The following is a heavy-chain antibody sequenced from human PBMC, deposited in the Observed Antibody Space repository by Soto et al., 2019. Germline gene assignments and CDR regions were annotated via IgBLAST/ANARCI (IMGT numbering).Heavy chain of an antibody. D-gene: IGHD5-18*01. CDR3: ARSRWGYTAPAWGYYYYGMDV. J-gene: IGHJ6*02. CDR1: GFTFSSYA. CDR2: ISYDGSNK. Sequence: GGSLRLSCAASGFTFSSYAMHWVRQAPGKGLEWVAVISYDGSNKYYADSVKGRFTMSRDNSKNTLYLQMNSLRAEDTAVYYCARSRWGYTAPAWGYYYYGMDVWGQGTTVTVSS. V-gene: IGHV3-30-3*01.